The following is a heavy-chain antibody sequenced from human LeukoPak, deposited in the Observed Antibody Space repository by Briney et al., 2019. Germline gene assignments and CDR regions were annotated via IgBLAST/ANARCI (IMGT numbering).Heavy chain of an antibody. D-gene: IGHD1-1*01. CDR1: GGTFSSYA. Sequence: GASVKVSCKASGGTFSSYAISWVRQAPGQGLEWMGWISAYNGNTNYAQKLQGRVTMATDTSTSTAYMELRSLRSDDTAVYYCARDLRYNWINFDYWGQGTLVTVSS. CDR2: ISAYNGNT. CDR3: ARDLRYNWINFDY. V-gene: IGHV1-18*01. J-gene: IGHJ4*02.